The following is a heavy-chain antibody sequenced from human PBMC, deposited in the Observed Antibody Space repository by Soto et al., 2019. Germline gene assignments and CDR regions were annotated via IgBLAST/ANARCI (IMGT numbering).Heavy chain of an antibody. J-gene: IGHJ4*02. Sequence: QVQLQQWGAGLLKPSETLSLTCAVYGGSFSGYYWNWIRQPPGKGLEWIGEINHSGSTNYNPSLKSRVTLSVDTSKNQFALKLSSVTAADTAVYYCARGWGRIFDYWGQGTLVNVSS. D-gene: IGHD7-27*01. V-gene: IGHV4-34*01. CDR3: ARGWGRIFDY. CDR2: INHSGST. CDR1: GGSFSGYY.